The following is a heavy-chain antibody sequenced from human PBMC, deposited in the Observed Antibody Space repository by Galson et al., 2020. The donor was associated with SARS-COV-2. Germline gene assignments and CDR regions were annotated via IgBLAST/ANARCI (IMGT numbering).Heavy chain of an antibody. V-gene: IGHV3-15*01. CDR2: IKSKTDGGTT. J-gene: IGHJ6*02. D-gene: IGHD2-2*01. Sequence: SCAASGFTFSNAWMSWVRQAPGKGLEWVGRIKSKTDGGTTDYAAPVKGRFTISRDDSKNTLYLQMNSLKTEDTAVYYCTTDIGSRYMLPNKNIVVVPAASYYYYYGMDVWGQGTTVTVSS. CDR3: TTDIGSRYMLPNKNIVVVPAASYYYYYGMDV. CDR1: GFTFSNAW.